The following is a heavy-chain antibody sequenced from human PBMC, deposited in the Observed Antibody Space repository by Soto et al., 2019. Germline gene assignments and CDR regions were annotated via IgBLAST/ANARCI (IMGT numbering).Heavy chain of an antibody. CDR2: ITGSGGST. Sequence: EVQLLESGGGLVQPGGSLRLSCAASGFTFITYAMIWVRQAPGKGLEWVSVITGSGGSTYYADSVKGRFTISRDPSKNTLVLQMNRLRGGGTGVYYLSKDRYGCFGGIDYWGQGTMVTVSS. CDR3: SKDRYGCFGGIDY. D-gene: IGHD3-10*01. V-gene: IGHV3-23*01. CDR1: GFTFITYA. J-gene: IGHJ4*02.